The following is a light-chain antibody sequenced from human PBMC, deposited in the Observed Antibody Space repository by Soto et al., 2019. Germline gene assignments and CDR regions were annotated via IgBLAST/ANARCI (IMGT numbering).Light chain of an antibody. V-gene: IGKV1-33*01. CDR1: QDISNY. CDR2: DAS. Sequence: DIQMTQSPSSLSASVGDRVTITCQASQDISNYLNWYQQKPGKAPKLLIYDASNLETGVPSRFSGSGSGTDFTFTISSLQPEDIVTYYCQQYDNLPWAFGGGTKVEIK. J-gene: IGKJ4*01. CDR3: QQYDNLPWA.